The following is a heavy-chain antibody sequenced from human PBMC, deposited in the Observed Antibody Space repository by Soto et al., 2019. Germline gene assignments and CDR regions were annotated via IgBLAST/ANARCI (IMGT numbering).Heavy chain of an antibody. CDR2: IYSRGST. J-gene: IGHJ4*02. CDR3: ARATYSSTWYIDY. CDR1: GGSITTTNYC. V-gene: IGHV4-61*02. Sequence: PSETLSLTCTVSGGSITTTNYCWSWIRQPAGKGLAWIGRIYSRGSTSYNPSLKIRVSMSVDTSKNHFSLKLGSVTAADTAVYYCARATYSSTWYIDYWGQGTLVTVSS. D-gene: IGHD6-13*01.